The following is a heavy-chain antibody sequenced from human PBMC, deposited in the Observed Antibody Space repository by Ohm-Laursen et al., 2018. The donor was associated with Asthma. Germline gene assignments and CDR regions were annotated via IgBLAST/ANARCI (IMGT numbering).Heavy chain of an antibody. CDR3: ASDIVVVPAAIGAFDI. Sequence: SLRLSCTASGFTFSDYYMSFIRQAPGKGLEWVSYIGNSGSAIYYADSVKGRFTLSRDNAKNSLYLQMNSLRAEDTAVYYCASDIVVVPAAIGAFDIWGQGTMVTVSS. D-gene: IGHD2-2*02. V-gene: IGHV3-11*04. CDR2: IGNSGSAI. CDR1: GFTFSDYY. J-gene: IGHJ3*02.